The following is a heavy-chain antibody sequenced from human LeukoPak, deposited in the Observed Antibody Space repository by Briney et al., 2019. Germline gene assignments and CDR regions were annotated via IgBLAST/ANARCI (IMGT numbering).Heavy chain of an antibody. CDR2: IYTSGST. D-gene: IGHD3-3*01. J-gene: IGHJ6*03. V-gene: IGHV4-4*07. CDR1: GGSISSYY. Sequence: SETLSLTCTVSGGSISSYYWSWIRQPAGKGLEWIGRIYTSGSTNYNPSLKSRVTMSVDTSKNQFSLKLSSVTAADTAVYYCARDGTISKEKSFYYYYYMDVWGKGTTVTVSS. CDR3: ARDGTISKEKSFYYYYYMDV.